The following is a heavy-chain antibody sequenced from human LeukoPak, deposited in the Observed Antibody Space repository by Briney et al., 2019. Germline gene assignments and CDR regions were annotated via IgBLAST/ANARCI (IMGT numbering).Heavy chain of an antibody. J-gene: IGHJ4*02. CDR2: ISGSGART. D-gene: IGHD5/OR15-5a*01. V-gene: IGHV3-23*01. Sequence: GGSLRLSCAASGISFSSYGMNWVRQAPGKGLEWVSGISGSGARTYYADSVRGRFTISRDNSKNTLYLQINSLRAEDTALYYCAKESSTELDYWGQGTLATVYS. CDR1: GISFSSYG. CDR3: AKESSTELDY.